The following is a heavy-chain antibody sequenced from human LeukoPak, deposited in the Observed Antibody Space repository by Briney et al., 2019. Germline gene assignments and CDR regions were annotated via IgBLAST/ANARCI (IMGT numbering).Heavy chain of an antibody. CDR1: GFTFSSYS. V-gene: IGHV3-48*01. J-gene: IGHJ4*02. CDR2: ISSCSSTI. CDR3: AREYDPFGVVISDY. D-gene: IGHD3-3*01. Sequence: GGSLRLSCAASGFTFSSYSMNWVRQAPGKGLEWVSYISSCSSTIYYADSVKGRFAISRDNAKNSLYLQMNSLRAEDTAVYYCAREYDPFGVVISDYWGQGTLVAVSS.